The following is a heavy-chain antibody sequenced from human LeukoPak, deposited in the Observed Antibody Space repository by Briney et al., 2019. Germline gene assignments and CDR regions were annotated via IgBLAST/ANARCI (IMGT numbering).Heavy chain of an antibody. CDR1: GYTFTSYG. V-gene: IGHV1-69*04. D-gene: IGHD3-22*01. J-gene: IGHJ4*02. CDR2: IIPILGIA. CDR3: ARPVDSSGYYLFDY. Sequence: ASVKVSCKASGYTFTSYGISWVRQAPGQGLEWMGRIIPILGIANYAQKFQGRVTITADKSTSTAYMELSSLRSEDTAVYYCARPVDSSGYYLFDYWGQGTLVTVSS.